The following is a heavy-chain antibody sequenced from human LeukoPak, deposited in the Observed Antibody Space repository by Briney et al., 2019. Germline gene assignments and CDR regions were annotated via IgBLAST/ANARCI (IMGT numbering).Heavy chain of an antibody. CDR1: GYTFTGYY. V-gene: IGHV1-2*02. J-gene: IGHJ5*02. CDR3: AREGGSYSYNWFDP. Sequence: ASVKVSCKASGYTFTGYYMHWVRQATGQGLEWMGWINPNSGGTNYAQKFQGRVTMTRDTSISTAYMELSRLRSDDTAVYYCAREGGSYSYNWFDPWGQGTLVTVSS. D-gene: IGHD1-26*01. CDR2: INPNSGGT.